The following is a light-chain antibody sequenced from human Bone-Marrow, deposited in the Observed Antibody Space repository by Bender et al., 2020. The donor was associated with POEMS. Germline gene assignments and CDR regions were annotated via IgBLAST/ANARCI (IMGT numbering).Light chain of an antibody. V-gene: IGLV2-14*03. Sequence: QSALTQPASVSASPGQSITISCTGTSSDVGGYNYVSWYQQHPGKAPKLIIYDVSNRPSGVSNRFSGSKSGNTASLTISGLQAEDEADYYCCSYAVSTYYVFGTGTKVTVL. CDR2: DVS. CDR3: CSYAVSTYYV. CDR1: SSDVGGYNY. J-gene: IGLJ1*01.